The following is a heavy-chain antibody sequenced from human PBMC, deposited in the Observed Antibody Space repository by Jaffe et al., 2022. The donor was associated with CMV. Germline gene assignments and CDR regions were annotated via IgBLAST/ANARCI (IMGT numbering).Heavy chain of an antibody. V-gene: IGHV3-9*01. D-gene: IGHD3-3*01. CDR2: LDWSGNKI. CDR3: ARGVGGDGRSVFDS. CDR1: GFTFDDHA. J-gene: IGHJ4*02. Sequence: EVQLVESGGGLVQPGRSLRLSCAASGFTFDDHAMHWVRQAPGKGLEWVSGLDWSGNKIDYADSVKGRFTISRDNAKNSLYLQMNSLRGEDTALYYCARGVGGDGRSVFDSWGQGILVTVSS.